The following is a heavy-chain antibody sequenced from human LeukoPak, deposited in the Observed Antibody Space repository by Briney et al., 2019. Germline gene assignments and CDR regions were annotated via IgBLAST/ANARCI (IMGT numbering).Heavy chain of an antibody. D-gene: IGHD3-22*01. CDR1: GFSLSTSGVG. V-gene: IGHV2-5*01. J-gene: IGHJ4*02. CDR3: AHREGYDSSGYHPYFDY. CDR2: IYWNDDK. Sequence: SGPTLVKPTQTLTLTCTFSGFSLSTSGVGVGWIRQPPGKALEWLALIYWNDDKCYSPSLKSRLTITKDTSKNQVVLTMTNMAPGNTATYYCAHREGYDSSGYHPYFDYWARGTLVTVSS.